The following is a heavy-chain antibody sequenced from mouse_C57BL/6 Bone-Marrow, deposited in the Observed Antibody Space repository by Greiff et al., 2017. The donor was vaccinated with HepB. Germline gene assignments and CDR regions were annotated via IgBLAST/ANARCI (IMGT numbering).Heavy chain of an antibody. V-gene: IGHV6-3*01. J-gene: IGHJ2*01. CDR3: TVDGYYYFDY. CDR1: GFTFSNYW. CDR2: IRLKSDNYAT. D-gene: IGHD2-3*01. Sequence: EVMLVESGGGLVQPGGSMKLSCVASGFTFSNYWMNWVRQSPEKGLEWVAQIRLKSDNYATHYAESVKGRFTISRDDSKSSVYLQMNNLRAEDTGIYYCTVDGYYYFDYWGQGTTLTVSS.